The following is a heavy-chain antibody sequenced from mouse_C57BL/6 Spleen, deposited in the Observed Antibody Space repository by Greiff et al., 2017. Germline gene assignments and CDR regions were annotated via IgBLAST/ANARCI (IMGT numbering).Heavy chain of an antibody. J-gene: IGHJ4*01. D-gene: IGHD1-2*01. CDR3: ARGLRQGAMDY. CDR1: GYTFTSYW. CDR2: IDPNSGGT. V-gene: IGHV1-72*01. Sequence: VQLQQPGAELVKPGASVKLSCKASGYTFTSYWMHWVKQRPGRGLEWIGRIDPNSGGTKYNVKFKSKATLTVDKPSSTAYMRLSSLTYEDSAVYASARGLRQGAMDYWGQGTSVTVSS.